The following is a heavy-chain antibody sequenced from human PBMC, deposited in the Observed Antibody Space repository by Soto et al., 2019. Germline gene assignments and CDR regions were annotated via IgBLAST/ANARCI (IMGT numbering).Heavy chain of an antibody. CDR3: ARGKSRFLEWFYGMDV. D-gene: IGHD3-3*01. Sequence: GGSRRRSWAASGFTFSRYEMNWVRQAPGKGLEWVSYISRSGSTIYYADSVNGRFTISRDKAKNSLYLQMNSLRAEDTAVYYWARGKSRFLEWFYGMDVWGQGTTVTVSS. CDR1: GFTFSRYE. J-gene: IGHJ6*02. V-gene: IGHV3-48*03. CDR2: ISRSGSTI.